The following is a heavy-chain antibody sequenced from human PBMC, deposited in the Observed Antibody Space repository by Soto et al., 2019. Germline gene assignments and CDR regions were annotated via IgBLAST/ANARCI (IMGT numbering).Heavy chain of an antibody. CDR3: ARDRRLPISHDYYYGMDV. Sequence: QVQLVQSGAEVKKPGSSVKVSCKASGGTFSSYAISWVRQAPGQGLEWMGGIIPIFGTANYAQKFQGRVTITADESTITAYMELSSLRSEDTAVYYCARDRRLPISHDYYYGMDVWGQGTTVTVSS. CDR2: IIPIFGTA. D-gene: IGHD3-9*01. V-gene: IGHV1-69*12. CDR1: GGTFSSYA. J-gene: IGHJ6*02.